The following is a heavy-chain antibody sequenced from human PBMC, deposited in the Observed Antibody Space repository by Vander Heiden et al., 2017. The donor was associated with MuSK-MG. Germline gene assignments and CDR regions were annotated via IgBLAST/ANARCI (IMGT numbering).Heavy chain of an antibody. CDR2: ISYDGSNK. CDR3: AREPTGYYYYGMDV. Sequence: QVQLVESGGGVVQPGRSLRLSFAASGFTFSSYAMHWVRQAPGKGLEWVAVISYDGSNKYYADSVKGRFTISRDNSKNTLYLQMNSLRAEDTAVYYCAREPTGYYYYGMDVWGQGTTVTVSS. V-gene: IGHV3-30*04. J-gene: IGHJ6*02. CDR1: GFTFSSYA.